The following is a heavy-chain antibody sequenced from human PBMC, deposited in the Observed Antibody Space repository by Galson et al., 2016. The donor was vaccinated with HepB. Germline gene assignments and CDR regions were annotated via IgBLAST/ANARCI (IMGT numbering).Heavy chain of an antibody. D-gene: IGHD2-15*01. J-gene: IGHJ5*02. V-gene: IGHV1-69*13. CDR2: DMSMFGTV. CDR1: GGTFSSYA. CDR3: VWGYYSGGTCYRRHNWFDP. Sequence: SVKVSCKASGGTFSSYAVSWVRQAPGQGLEWMGGDMSMFGTVDYAQQFQGRLAIAADESTSTAYMELSSLRSEDTAVYYCVWGYYSGGTCYRRHNWFDPWGQGTLVTVSS.